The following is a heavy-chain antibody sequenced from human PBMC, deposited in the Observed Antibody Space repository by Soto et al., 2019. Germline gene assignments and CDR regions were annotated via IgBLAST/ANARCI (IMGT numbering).Heavy chain of an antibody. CDR1: GFPFGTSD. Sequence: GGSLRLSCVASGFPFGTSDMDWVRQPPGKGLEWISQISYSGRDIRYADSVKGRFTISRDNVNNSLHLNMTSLRVEDTGLYYCARAVVSAYREYDSDWSAPWGQGTPVTVSS. D-gene: IGHD3-16*01. J-gene: IGHJ5*02. CDR3: ARAVVSAYREYDSDWSAP. CDR2: ISYSGRDI. V-gene: IGHV3-48*03.